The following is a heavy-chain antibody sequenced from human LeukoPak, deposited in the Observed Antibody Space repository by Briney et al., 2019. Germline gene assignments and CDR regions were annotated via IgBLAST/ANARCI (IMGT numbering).Heavy chain of an antibody. V-gene: IGHV3-30*04. Sequence: GGSPRLSCAASGFTFSYYAIHWVRQAPGKGLEWVAVISYDGSNKYYADSVKGRFTVSRDNSKNTLYLQMNSLRAEDTAVYYCATRGDTSSGIDYWGQGTLVTVSS. CDR3: ATRGDTSSGIDY. CDR2: ISYDGSNK. D-gene: IGHD2-2*01. J-gene: IGHJ4*02. CDR1: GFTFSYYA.